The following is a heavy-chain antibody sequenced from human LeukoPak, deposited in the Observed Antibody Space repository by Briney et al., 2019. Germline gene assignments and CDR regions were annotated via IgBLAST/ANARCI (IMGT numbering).Heavy chain of an antibody. CDR2: ISWNSGSI. J-gene: IGHJ4*02. CDR3: AKDYGIAAAGGFDY. Sequence: GGSLRLSCAASGFTFDDYAMHWVRQAPGKGLEWVSGISWNSGSIGYADSVKGRFTISRDNAKNSLYLQMNSLRAEDMALYYCAKDYGIAAAGGFDYWGQGTLVTVPS. V-gene: IGHV3-9*03. D-gene: IGHD6-13*01. CDR1: GFTFDDYA.